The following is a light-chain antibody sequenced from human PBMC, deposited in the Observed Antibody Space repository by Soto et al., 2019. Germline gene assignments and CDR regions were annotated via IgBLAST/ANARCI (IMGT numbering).Light chain of an antibody. J-gene: IGKJ5*01. Sequence: DIQLTQTPATLSASVGDKVTITCRASQTISRWLAWYQQKPVRAPKLLIYDASTLESGVPSGFSGSGSETEFTPTISRLQPDDFATYFCHSRAFGQGTRLEI. CDR1: QTISRW. V-gene: IGKV1-5*01. CDR3: HSRA. CDR2: DAS.